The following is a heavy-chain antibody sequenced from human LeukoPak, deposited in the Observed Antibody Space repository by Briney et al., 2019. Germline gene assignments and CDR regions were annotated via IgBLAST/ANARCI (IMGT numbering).Heavy chain of an antibody. CDR1: GFTFSIFG. J-gene: IGHJ4*02. CDR3: AKDAPFYYGSGVYHFDY. CDR2: ITNGGDDT. V-gene: IGHV3-23*01. Sequence: GGSLRLSCAASGFTFSIFGMSWVRRAPGKGLEWVAGITNGGDDTNYGDSVKGRFTISRDNSKNTLYLQMNSLRAEDTAVYYCAKDAPFYYGSGVYHFDYWGQGTLVTVSS. D-gene: IGHD3-10*01.